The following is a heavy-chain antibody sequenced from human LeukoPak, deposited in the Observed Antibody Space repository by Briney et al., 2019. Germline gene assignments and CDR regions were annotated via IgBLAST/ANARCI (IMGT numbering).Heavy chain of an antibody. CDR2: ISPGGGTT. J-gene: IGHJ4*02. Sequence: GGSLRLSCAVSGFAFGSEAMSWVRQSPARGLEWVASISPGGGTTYYADSVKGRFTISRDNSKNTLYLQMNSLRAEDTAVYYCARDGSIAAAGTFGGMGTWGQGTLVTVSS. CDR1: GFAFGSEA. D-gene: IGHD6-13*01. V-gene: IGHV3-23*01. CDR3: ARDGSIAAAGTFGGMGT.